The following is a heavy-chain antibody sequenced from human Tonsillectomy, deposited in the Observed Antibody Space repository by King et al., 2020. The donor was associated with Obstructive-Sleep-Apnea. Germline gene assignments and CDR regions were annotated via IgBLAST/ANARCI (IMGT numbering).Heavy chain of an antibody. J-gene: IGHJ5*02. CDR3: AHRPTTVTTIAWFDP. V-gene: IGHV2-5*02. CDR1: GFSLTTSGVG. Sequence: TLKESGPTLVKPTQALTLTCTFSGFSLTTSGVGVGWIRQPPGKALEWLALIYWDGDKRDSPSLKNRLTITKDTTKNQVVLTMTTMDPVETATYYCAHRPTTVTTIAWFDPWGQGTLVTVSS. D-gene: IGHD4-17*01. CDR2: IYWDGDK.